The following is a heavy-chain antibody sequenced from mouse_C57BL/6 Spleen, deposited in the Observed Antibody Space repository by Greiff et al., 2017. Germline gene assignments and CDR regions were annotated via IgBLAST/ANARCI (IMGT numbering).Heavy chain of an antibody. CDR3: ARSDYYGSSFDY. CDR1: GYTFTSYT. D-gene: IGHD1-1*01. J-gene: IGHJ2*01. CDR2: INPSSGYT. Sequence: QVQLKQSGAELARPGASVKMSCKASGYTFTSYTMHWVKQRPGQGLEWIGYINPSSGYTKYNQKFKDKATLTADKSSSTAYMQMSSLTSEDSAVYYCARSDYYGSSFDYWGQGTTRTVSS. V-gene: IGHV1-4*01.